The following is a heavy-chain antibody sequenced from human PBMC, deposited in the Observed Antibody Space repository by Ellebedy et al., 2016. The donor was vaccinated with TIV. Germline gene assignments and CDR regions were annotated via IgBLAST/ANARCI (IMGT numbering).Heavy chain of an antibody. Sequence: MPSETLSLTCTVSGASISSYYWSWIRQPPGKGLDWIGYVFYSGITDFNPSLKIRVTMSVDTYKNQISLKLTSVTAADTAVYYCAKLTTVTLPTDSWGQGTLVTVSS. CDR3: AKLTTVTLPTDS. CDR1: GASISSYY. D-gene: IGHD4-11*01. J-gene: IGHJ4*02. CDR2: VFYSGIT. V-gene: IGHV4-59*08.